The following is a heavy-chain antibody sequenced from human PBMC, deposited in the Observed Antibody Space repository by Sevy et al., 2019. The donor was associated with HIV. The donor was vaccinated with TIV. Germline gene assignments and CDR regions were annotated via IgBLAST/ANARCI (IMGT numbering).Heavy chain of an antibody. Sequence: GGSLRLSCAASGFTFSSYGMHWVRQAPGKGLEWVAVISYDGSNKYYGDSVKGRFTISRDNSKNTLYPQMNSLRAEDTAVYYCAKDGEAQLWLGYFDSWGQGTLVTVSS. J-gene: IGHJ4*02. CDR2: ISYDGSNK. D-gene: IGHD5-18*01. V-gene: IGHV3-30*18. CDR3: AKDGEAQLWLGYFDS. CDR1: GFTFSSYG.